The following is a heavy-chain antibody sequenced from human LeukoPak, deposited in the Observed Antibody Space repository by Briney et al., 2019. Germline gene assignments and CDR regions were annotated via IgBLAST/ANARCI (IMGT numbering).Heavy chain of an antibody. Sequence: SETLSLTCTVSGGSISSYYWTWIRQPAGKGLEWIGHIYSSGGTNYNPSLKSRVTMSVDMSKNQFSLKLSSVTAADTAVYYCASYSGSNVYYGYWGPGTLVTVSS. J-gene: IGHJ4*02. CDR1: GGSISSYY. V-gene: IGHV4-4*07. CDR3: ASYSGSNVYYGY. CDR2: IYSSGGT. D-gene: IGHD1-26*01.